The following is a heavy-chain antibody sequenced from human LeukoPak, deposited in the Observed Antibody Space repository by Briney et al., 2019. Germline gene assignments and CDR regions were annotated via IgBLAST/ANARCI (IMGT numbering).Heavy chain of an antibody. CDR3: YSSGWSGSRIFDY. D-gene: IGHD6-19*01. Sequence: PGGSLKLSCAASGFTFSGSSMHWVRRASGKGLEWVGRIRSNANNYATAYAASVTGRFTISRDDSKNTAYLQMNSLKTEDTAVYYCYSSGWSGSRIFDYWGQGILVTVSS. CDR2: IRSNANNYAT. V-gene: IGHV3-73*01. CDR1: GFTFSGSS. J-gene: IGHJ4*02.